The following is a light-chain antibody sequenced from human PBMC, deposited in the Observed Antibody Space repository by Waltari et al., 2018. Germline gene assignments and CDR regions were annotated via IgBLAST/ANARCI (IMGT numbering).Light chain of an antibody. J-gene: IGLJ2*01. V-gene: IGLV1-44*01. Sequence: QSVLTQPPSASGTPGQRVSISCSGSSSNIGSKSVNWYQQVPGTAPKLPIYSTSQRPSGVPTRFSGSKSGTSASLAISGLQSEDEADYYCATWDDSLNGLFGGGTKLTVL. CDR1: SSNIGSKS. CDR2: STS. CDR3: ATWDDSLNGL.